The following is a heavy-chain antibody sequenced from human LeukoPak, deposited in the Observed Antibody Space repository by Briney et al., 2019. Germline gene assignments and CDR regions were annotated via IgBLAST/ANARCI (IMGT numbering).Heavy chain of an antibody. V-gene: IGHV4-59*01. D-gene: IGHD5-18*01. CDR2: IYYSGST. CDR3: ARASLQLSYYFDY. Sequence: SETLSLTCTFSAGSFSPAHWSWIRQPPGKGLEWIGYIYYSGSTNYNPSLKSRVTISVDTSKNQFSLKLSSVTAADTAVYYCARASLQLSYYFDYWGQGTLVTVSS. CDR1: AGSFSPAH. J-gene: IGHJ4*02.